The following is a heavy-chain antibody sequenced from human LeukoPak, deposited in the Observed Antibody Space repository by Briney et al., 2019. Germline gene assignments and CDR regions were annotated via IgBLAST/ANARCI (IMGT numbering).Heavy chain of an antibody. V-gene: IGHV1-18*01. J-gene: IGHJ4*02. CDR2: ISTYKNNT. D-gene: IGHD3-16*02. Sequence: VASVKVSCKASGYTFTSYGISWVRQAPGQGLEWMGWISTYKNNTNYAQKLQGRVTMTTDTSTSTAYMELRGLRSDDTAVYYCARDPGSYRSDYWGQGTLVTVSS. CDR3: ARDPGSYRSDY. CDR1: GYTFTSYG.